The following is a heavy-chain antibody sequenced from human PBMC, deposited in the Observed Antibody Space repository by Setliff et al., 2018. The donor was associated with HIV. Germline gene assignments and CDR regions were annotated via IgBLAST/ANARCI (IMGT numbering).Heavy chain of an antibody. CDR1: GGTFNTYT. D-gene: IGHD1-1*01. V-gene: IGHV1-69*16. J-gene: IGHJ5*02. Sequence: WASVKVSCKASGGTFNTYTITWVRQAPGQGLEWMGGIIPFTGTTNYAQKFQGRVTITTDESRSIVYMEVSSLRSEDTAVYYCAGGLVSQKVPFDPWGQGTLVTVSS. CDR2: IIPFTGTT. CDR3: AGGLVSQKVPFDP.